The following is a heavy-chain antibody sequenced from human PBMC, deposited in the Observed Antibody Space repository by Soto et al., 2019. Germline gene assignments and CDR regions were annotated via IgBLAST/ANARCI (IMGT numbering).Heavy chain of an antibody. Sequence: QAPGKGLEWVSAIYTGGSTYYAESVKGRFTISRDNSKNTLYLHMNSLRAEDTAVYYCARDRIATAGTFFDYWGQGTLVTVSS. CDR2: IYTGGST. J-gene: IGHJ4*02. D-gene: IGHD6-13*01. V-gene: IGHV3-66*01. CDR3: ARDRIATAGTFFDY.